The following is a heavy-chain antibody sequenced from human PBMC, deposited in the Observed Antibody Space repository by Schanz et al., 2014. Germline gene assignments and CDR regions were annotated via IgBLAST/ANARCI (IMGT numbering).Heavy chain of an antibody. CDR3: ARTGYDPSLTH. CDR1: GDTSRSYT. J-gene: IGHJ4*02. V-gene: IGHV1-69*02. CDR2: IIPITGIT. Sequence: QVQLVQSGAEVTKPGSSVKVSCKASGDTSRSYTINWVRHAPGQGLEWMGRIIPITGITNYAQKFQGRVTFTADKSTSTAFLEVNSLRSEDTAVYYCARTGYDPSLTHWGQGTLVTVSS. D-gene: IGHD5-12*01.